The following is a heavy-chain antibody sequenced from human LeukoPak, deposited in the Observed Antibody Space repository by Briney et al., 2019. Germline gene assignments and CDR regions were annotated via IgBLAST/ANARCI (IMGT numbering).Heavy chain of an antibody. CDR3: ARRGPTNFFDF. V-gene: IGHV3-64*01. J-gene: IGHJ4*02. D-gene: IGHD1-26*01. CDR1: GFTFSSYA. Sequence: GGSLRLSCAASGFTFSSYALDGVRQAPGKGREDSSAISSKGGSTYYANSVRGRFTFSGDNSKNTLHLQMGSLSPEEMAVYYCARRGPTNFFDFWGQGTLVTVSS. CDR2: ISSKGGST.